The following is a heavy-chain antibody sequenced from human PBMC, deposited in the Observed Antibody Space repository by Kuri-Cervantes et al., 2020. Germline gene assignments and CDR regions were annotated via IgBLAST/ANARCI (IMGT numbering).Heavy chain of an antibody. V-gene: IGHV3-23*01. D-gene: IGHD6-19*01. CDR1: GFTFSSYA. J-gene: IGHJ6*02. CDR3: ARAYSSGWFYYYYYYGMDV. Sequence: GESLKISCAASGFTFSSYAMSWVRQAPGKGLEWVSAISGSGGSTYYADSVKGRFTISRDNSKNTLYLQMNSLRAEDTAVYYCARAYSSGWFYYYYYYGMDVWGQGTTVTVSS. CDR2: ISGSGGST.